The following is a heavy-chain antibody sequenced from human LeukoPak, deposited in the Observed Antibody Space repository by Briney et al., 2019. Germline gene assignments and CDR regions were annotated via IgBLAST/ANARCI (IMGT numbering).Heavy chain of an antibody. Sequence: VKVSCKASGGTFSSYTISCVRQAPGQGLEWMGRIIPILGIANYAQKFQGRVTITADKSTSTAYMELSSLRSEDTAVYYCAINWNDEGQNWFDPWGQGTLVTVSS. V-gene: IGHV1-69*02. CDR1: GGTFSSYT. J-gene: IGHJ5*02. CDR2: IIPILGIA. CDR3: AINWNDEGQNWFDP. D-gene: IGHD1-1*01.